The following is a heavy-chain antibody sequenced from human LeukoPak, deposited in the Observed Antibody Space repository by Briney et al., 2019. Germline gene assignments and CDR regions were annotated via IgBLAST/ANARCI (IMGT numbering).Heavy chain of an antibody. D-gene: IGHD5-18*01. CDR1: GYTFTGYY. CDR3: ARDLGGDTTIRLSPKNWLDP. CDR2: INPNSGGT. Sequence: GASVKVSCKASGYTFTGYYMHWVRQAPGQGLEWMGWINPNSGGTKYAQKFQDRVTMTRDTSISTAYMELSRLRSDDTAVYYCARDLGGDTTIRLSPKNWLDPWGQGTLVTVSS. V-gene: IGHV1-2*02. J-gene: IGHJ5*02.